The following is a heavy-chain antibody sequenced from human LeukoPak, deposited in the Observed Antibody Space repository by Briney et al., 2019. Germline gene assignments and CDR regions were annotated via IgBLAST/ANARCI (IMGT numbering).Heavy chain of an antibody. CDR3: ARHQYISGWHGYDY. J-gene: IGHJ4*02. Sequence: GESLKISCKGSGYSFTYYWLGWVRQMPGKGLEWMGIIHPGDYATKYRPSLRGHANISADKSISTAYLQRSSLTASDAAMYYCARHQYISGWHGYDYWGQGTLVTVSS. CDR2: IHPGDYAT. D-gene: IGHD6-19*01. CDR1: GYSFTYYW. V-gene: IGHV5-51*01.